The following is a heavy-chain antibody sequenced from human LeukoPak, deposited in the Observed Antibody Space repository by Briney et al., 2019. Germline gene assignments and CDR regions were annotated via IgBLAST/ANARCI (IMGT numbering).Heavy chain of an antibody. CDR3: ARAGTVEMTPLDY. CDR2: INPNSGGT. CDR1: GYTFTGYY. V-gene: IGHV1-2*04. D-gene: IGHD5-24*01. Sequence: AASVKVSCKASGYTFTGYYMHWLRQAPGQGLEWMGWINPNSGGTNYAQKFQGWVTMTRDTSISTAYMELSRLRSDDTAVYYCARAGTVEMTPLDYWGQGTLVTVSS. J-gene: IGHJ4*02.